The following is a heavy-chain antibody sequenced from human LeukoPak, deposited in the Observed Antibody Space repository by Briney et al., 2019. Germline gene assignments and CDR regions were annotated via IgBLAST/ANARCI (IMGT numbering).Heavy chain of an antibody. CDR1: GYTFTGYY. Sequence: ASVKVPCKASGYTFTGYYMHWVRQAPGQGLEWMGWINPNSGGTNYAQKFQGRVTMTRDTSISTAYMELSRLRSDDTAVYYCARSMVRGVITPVGYWGQGTLVTVSS. D-gene: IGHD3-10*01. CDR3: ARSMVRGVITPVGY. V-gene: IGHV1-2*02. J-gene: IGHJ4*02. CDR2: INPNSGGT.